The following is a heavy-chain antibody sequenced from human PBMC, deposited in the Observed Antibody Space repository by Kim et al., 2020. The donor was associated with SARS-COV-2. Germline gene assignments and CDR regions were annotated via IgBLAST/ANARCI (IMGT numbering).Heavy chain of an antibody. CDR3: TTSDSEITIFAY. CDR1: GFTFSNAW. D-gene: IGHD3-3*01. CDR2: IKSKTDGGTT. V-gene: IGHV3-15*01. J-gene: IGHJ4*02. Sequence: GGSLRLSCAASGFTFSNAWMSWVRQAPGKGLEWVGRIKSKTDGGTTDYAAPVKGRFTISRDDSKNTLYLQMNSLKTEDTAVYYCTTSDSEITIFAYWGQGTLVTVSS.